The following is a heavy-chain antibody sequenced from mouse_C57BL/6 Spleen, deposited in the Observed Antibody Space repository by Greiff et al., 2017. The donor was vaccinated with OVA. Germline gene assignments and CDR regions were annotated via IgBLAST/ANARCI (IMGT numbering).Heavy chain of an antibody. CDR1: GFNIKDDY. V-gene: IGHV14-4*01. D-gene: IGHD1-1*01. CDR3: TTSSTLMDY. CDR2: IDPENGDT. Sequence: LVESGAELVRPGASVKLSCTASGFNIKDDYMHWVKQRPEQGLEWIGWIDPENGDTEYASKFQGKATITADTSSNTAYLQLSSLTSEDTAVYYCTTSSTLMDYWGQGTSVTVSS. J-gene: IGHJ4*01.